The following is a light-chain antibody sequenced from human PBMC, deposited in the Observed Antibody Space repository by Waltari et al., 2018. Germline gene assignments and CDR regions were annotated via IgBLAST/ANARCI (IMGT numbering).Light chain of an antibody. V-gene: IGLV2-23*02. Sequence: QSALTQPASVSGSPGQSITISSTGPSSEVGKFNLVSWHQQHPGKAPRVLIYEVSERPSGVPNRFSGSKSGYTASLTISGLQAEDEADYYCCSYTGSIYVFGGGTTVTVL. J-gene: IGLJ1*01. CDR2: EVS. CDR1: SSEVGKFNL. CDR3: CSYTGSIYV.